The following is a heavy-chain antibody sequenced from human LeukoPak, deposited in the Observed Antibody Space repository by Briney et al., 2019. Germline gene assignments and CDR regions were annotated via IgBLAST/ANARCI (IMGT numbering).Heavy chain of an antibody. CDR2: IYHSGST. CDR1: GYSISSGSY. Sequence: SETLSPTCTVAGYSISSGSYWGWIRQPPGKGLEWIGTIYHSGSTYYNPSLKSRVTMSVGTSKNQFSLNLSTVTAADTAVYYCAREQCCCGSCYMFDYWGHGTLVTVSS. CDR3: AREQCCCGSCYMFDY. D-gene: IGHD2-15*01. V-gene: IGHV4-38-2*02. J-gene: IGHJ4*01.